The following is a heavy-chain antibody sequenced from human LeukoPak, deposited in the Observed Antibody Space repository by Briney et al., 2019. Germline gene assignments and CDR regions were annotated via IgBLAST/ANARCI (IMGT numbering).Heavy chain of an antibody. CDR1: GFTFSSYG. CDR2: ISGSGGST. CDR3: AKGTSPSRATVTTSVDY. Sequence: PGGSLRLSCAASGFTFSSYGMSWVRQAPGKGLEWVSAISGSGGSTYYADSVKGRFTISRDNSKNTLYLQMNSLRAEDTAVYYCAKGTSPSRATVTTSVDYWGQGTLVTVSS. D-gene: IGHD4-17*01. J-gene: IGHJ4*02. V-gene: IGHV3-23*01.